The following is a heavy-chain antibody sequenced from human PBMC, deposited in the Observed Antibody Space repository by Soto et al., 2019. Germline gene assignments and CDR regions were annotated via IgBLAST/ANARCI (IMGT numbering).Heavy chain of an antibody. CDR1: GGSISSGGYY. CDR3: ATGYSGSFFGAFDI. Sequence: SETLSLTCTVSGGSISSGGYYWSWIRQHPGKGLEWIGYIYYSGSTYYNPSLKSRVTISVDTSKNQFYLKLSSVTAADTAVYYCATGYSGSFFGAFDIWGQGTMVTVSS. V-gene: IGHV4-31*03. CDR2: IYYSGST. J-gene: IGHJ3*02. D-gene: IGHD1-26*01.